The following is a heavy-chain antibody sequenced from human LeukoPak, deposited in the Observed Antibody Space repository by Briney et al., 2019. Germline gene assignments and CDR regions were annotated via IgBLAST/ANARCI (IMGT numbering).Heavy chain of an antibody. J-gene: IGHJ3*02. D-gene: IGHD3-22*01. CDR3: ARGPYYYDSSGYDTGDAFDI. CDR1: GGSISSGDYY. V-gene: IGHV4-30-4*01. CDR2: IYYSGST. Sequence: SETLSLTCTVSGGSISSGDYYWSWIRQPPGKGLEWIGYIYYSGSTYYNPSLKSRVTISVDTSKNQFSLKLSSVTAADTAVYYCARGPYYYDSSGYDTGDAFDIWGQGTMVTVSS.